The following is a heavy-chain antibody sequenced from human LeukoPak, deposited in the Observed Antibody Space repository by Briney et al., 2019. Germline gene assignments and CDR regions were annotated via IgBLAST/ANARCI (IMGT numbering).Heavy chain of an antibody. V-gene: IGHV5-51*01. CDR3: AIRPDDYDSSGFLADY. CDR1: GYSFTSYW. Sequence: GESLKISCKGSGYSFTSYWIGWVRQMPGKGLEWMGIIYPGDSDTRYSPSFQGQVTISADKSISTAYLQWSSLKASDTALYYCAIRPDDYDSSGFLADYWGQGALVTVSS. CDR2: IYPGDSDT. J-gene: IGHJ4*02. D-gene: IGHD3-22*01.